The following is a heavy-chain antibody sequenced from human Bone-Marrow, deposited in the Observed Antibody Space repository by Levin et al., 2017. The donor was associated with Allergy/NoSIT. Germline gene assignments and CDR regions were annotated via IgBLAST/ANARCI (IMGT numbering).Heavy chain of an antibody. Sequence: PGGSLRLSCVTSGFTFRSYAMNWVRQAPGKGLEWVSSIDTTSGYIYYADSVKGRFTMSRDNAKNSLYLEMNSLTSEDTALYFCARDMGFGELDYFDHWGQGTLVTVSS. V-gene: IGHV3-21*01. CDR1: GFTFRSYA. CDR2: IDTTSGYI. D-gene: IGHD3-10*01. J-gene: IGHJ4*02. CDR3: ARDMGFGELDYFDH.